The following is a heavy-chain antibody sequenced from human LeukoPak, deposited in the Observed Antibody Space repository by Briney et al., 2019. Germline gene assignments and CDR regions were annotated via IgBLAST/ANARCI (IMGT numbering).Heavy chain of an antibody. CDR2: IWYDGSNK. V-gene: IGHV3-33*08. J-gene: IGHJ4*02. CDR1: GFTFSSYA. Sequence: GGSLRLSCAASGFTFSSYAMSWVRQAPGKGLEWVAVIWYDGSNKYYADSVKGRFTISRDNSKNTLYLQMNSLRAEDTAVYYCARALITGEYFDYWGQGTLVTVSS. CDR3: ARALITGEYFDY.